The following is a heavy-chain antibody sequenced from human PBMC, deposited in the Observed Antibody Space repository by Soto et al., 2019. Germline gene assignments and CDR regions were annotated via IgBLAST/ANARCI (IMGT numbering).Heavy chain of an antibody. CDR2: INAGNGNT. CDR3: ARVGSTLARSITIFGVVINNWFDP. Sequence: VASVKVSCKASGYTFTSYAMHWVRQAPGQRLEWMGWINAGNGNTKYSQKFQGRVTITRDTSASTAYMELSSLRSEDTAVYYCARVGSTLARSITIFGVVINNWFDPWGQGTLVTVSS. CDR1: GYTFTSYA. J-gene: IGHJ5*02. D-gene: IGHD3-3*01. V-gene: IGHV1-3*01.